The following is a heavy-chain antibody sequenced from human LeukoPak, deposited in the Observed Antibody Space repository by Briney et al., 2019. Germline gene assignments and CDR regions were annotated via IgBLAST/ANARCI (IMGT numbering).Heavy chain of an antibody. CDR2: ISAYNGNT. CDR1: GYTFTSYG. CDR3: ARVRGCSSTSCYDVFDI. J-gene: IGHJ3*02. D-gene: IGHD2-2*01. Sequence: ASVKVSCKASGYTFTSYGISWVRQAPGQGLEWMGWISAYNGNTNYAQKLQGRVTMTTDTSTSTAYMELRSLRSDDTAVYYCARVRGCSSTSCYDVFDIWGQGTMVTVSS. V-gene: IGHV1-18*01.